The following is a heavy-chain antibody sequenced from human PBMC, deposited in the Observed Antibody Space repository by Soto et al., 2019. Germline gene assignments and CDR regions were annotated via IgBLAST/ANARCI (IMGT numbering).Heavy chain of an antibody. V-gene: IGHV3-21*02. Sequence: EVQLVESGGGLVKPGGSLRLSCAASGFTFSTSTMNWVRQAPGQGLEWLSAISSTSTYTYYAASVRGRFTISRDNAKNSLYLKMNSLTAEDTAVYYCARVGSPGYCSGGFCPPPDYWGQGTLVTVSS. CDR3: ARVGSPGYCSGGFCPPPDY. J-gene: IGHJ4*02. CDR1: GFTFSTST. CDR2: ISSTSTYT. D-gene: IGHD2-15*01.